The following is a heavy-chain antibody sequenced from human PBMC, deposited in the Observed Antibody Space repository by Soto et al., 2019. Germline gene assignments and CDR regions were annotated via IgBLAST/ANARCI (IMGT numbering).Heavy chain of an antibody. CDR2: LSYDGSNK. Sequence: GGSLRLSCAASGFTFSSYAMHWVRQAPGKGLEWVAVLSYDGSNKYYADSVKGRFTISRDNSKNTLYLQMNSLRAEDTAVYYCARDILTGYYYYYGMDVWGQGTTVTVSS. CDR1: GFTFSSYA. V-gene: IGHV3-30-3*01. CDR3: ARDILTGYYYYYGMDV. D-gene: IGHD3-9*01. J-gene: IGHJ6*02.